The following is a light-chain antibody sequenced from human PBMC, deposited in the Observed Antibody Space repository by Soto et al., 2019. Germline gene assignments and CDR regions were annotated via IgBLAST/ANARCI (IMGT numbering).Light chain of an antibody. CDR3: QQFDSLPIT. Sequence: DIQMTQSPSSMSASVGDRVTITCQASQDINKYLNWYQQKPGKAPRLLVYDGSNLDTGVTSRFSGSGSGTHFSFTISILHPEDIATYYWQQFDSLPITFGQGTRLEI. CDR2: DGS. J-gene: IGKJ5*01. CDR1: QDINKY. V-gene: IGKV1-33*01.